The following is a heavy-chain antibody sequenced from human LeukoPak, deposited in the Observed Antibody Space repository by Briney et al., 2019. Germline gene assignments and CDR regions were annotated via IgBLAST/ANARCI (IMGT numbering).Heavy chain of an antibody. Sequence: PSETLSLTCTVSGGSISPYYWSWIRLPPGKGLEGIGYIYYSGSTNYNPSLKSRVTMSVDTSKNQFSLRLSSVTAADTAVYYCARHDSTGYYHWGQGTLVTVSS. CDR2: IYYSGST. J-gene: IGHJ5*02. V-gene: IGHV4-59*01. CDR3: ARHDSTGYYH. CDR1: GGSISPYY. D-gene: IGHD3-22*01.